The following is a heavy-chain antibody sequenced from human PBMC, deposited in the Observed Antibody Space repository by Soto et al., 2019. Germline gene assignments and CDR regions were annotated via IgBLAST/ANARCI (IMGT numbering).Heavy chain of an antibody. D-gene: IGHD1-26*01. J-gene: IGHJ4*02. CDR3: ARNVSPELNFRY. V-gene: IGHV4-4*02. Sequence: SETLSLTCAISGGSISDNNWWSWVRQPPGKGLEWIGEIFHSGSTNYNPSFKSRVTLLVDKSNNQFSLKLTSVTAADTAVYYCARNVSPELNFRYWCQGILVTVS. CDR1: GGSISDNNW. CDR2: IFHSGST.